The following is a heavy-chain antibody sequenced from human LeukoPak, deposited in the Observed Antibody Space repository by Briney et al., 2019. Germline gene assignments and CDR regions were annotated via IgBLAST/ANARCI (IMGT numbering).Heavy chain of an antibody. Sequence: KPGGSLRLSCAASGFTFSTYSMNWVRQAPGKGLEWVSSISNFNTYLYYADSVTGRFTISRDNAKNSLSLQMDSLRAEDTAVYYCARVRCSRGTYYLDYWGQGTLVTVSS. CDR3: ARVRCSRGTYYLDY. CDR1: GFTFSTYS. V-gene: IGHV3-21*06. CDR2: ISNFNTYL. J-gene: IGHJ4*02. D-gene: IGHD2-15*01.